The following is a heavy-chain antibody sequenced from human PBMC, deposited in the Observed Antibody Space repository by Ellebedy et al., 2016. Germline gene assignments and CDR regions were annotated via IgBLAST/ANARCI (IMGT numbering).Heavy chain of an antibody. CDR1: GFTFNNYG. CDR2: ISYDASSK. Sequence: GGSLRLXCAASGFTFNNYGMHWVRQSPGKGLERVALISYDASSKDYADAVKGRFTISRDNSKNTVYLLMNSLRTEDTAVYFCAKRMTVYEGLFDLWGQGTLVTVSS. CDR3: AKRMTVYEGLFDL. J-gene: IGHJ4*02. V-gene: IGHV3-30*18. D-gene: IGHD2-8*01.